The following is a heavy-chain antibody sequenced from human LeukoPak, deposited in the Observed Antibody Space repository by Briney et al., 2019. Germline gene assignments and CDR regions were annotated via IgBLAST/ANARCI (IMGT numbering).Heavy chain of an antibody. D-gene: IGHD4-17*01. Sequence: GGSLRLSCAASGFTFSSYAMSWVRQAPGKGLEWVSVIYSGGSTYYADSVKGRFTISRHNSKNTLYLQMNSLRAEDTAVYYCARMTTVTIFDFWGQGTLVNVSS. CDR2: IYSGGST. V-gene: IGHV3-53*04. CDR3: ARMTTVTIFDF. J-gene: IGHJ4*02. CDR1: GFTFSSYA.